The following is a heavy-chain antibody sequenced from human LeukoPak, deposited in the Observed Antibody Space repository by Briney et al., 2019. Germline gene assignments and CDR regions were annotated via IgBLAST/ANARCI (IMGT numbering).Heavy chain of an antibody. CDR3: AGDTCSSTSCRNYYGMDV. Sequence: GGSLRLSCAASGFTFSSYAMSWVRQAPGKGLEWVSAISSSGGSTYYADSVKGRFTISRDNSKNTLYLQMNSLRAEDTAVYYCAGDTCSSTSCRNYYGMDVWGQGTTVTVSS. J-gene: IGHJ6*02. CDR2: ISSSGGST. D-gene: IGHD2-2*01. V-gene: IGHV3-23*01. CDR1: GFTFSSYA.